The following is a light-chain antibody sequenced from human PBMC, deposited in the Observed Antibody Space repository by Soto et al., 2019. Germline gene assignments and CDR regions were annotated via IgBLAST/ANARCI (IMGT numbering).Light chain of an antibody. CDR1: QNILYSSNNKNY. V-gene: IGKV4-1*01. CDR2: WAS. Sequence: DIVMTQSPDSLAESLGERATITCKSSQNILYSSNNKNYLAWFQQKPGQPPKLXXYWASTRESGVPDRFSGSGSGTDFTLTISNLQAEDVAVYYCQQYYSTPTWTFGQGTKVDIK. CDR3: QQYYSTPTWT. J-gene: IGKJ1*01.